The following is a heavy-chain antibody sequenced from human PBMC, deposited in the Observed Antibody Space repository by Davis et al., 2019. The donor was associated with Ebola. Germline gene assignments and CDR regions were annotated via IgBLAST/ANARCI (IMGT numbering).Heavy chain of an antibody. Sequence: PGGSLRLSCAASGFTFSSYSMNWVRQAPGKGLEWVSSISSSSSYIYYADSVKGRFTISRDNAKNSLYLQMNSLRAEDTAVYYCARVELWFGELLYAAVPSDYWGQGTLVTVSS. J-gene: IGHJ4*02. CDR1: GFTFSSYS. CDR2: ISSSSSYI. CDR3: ARVELWFGELLYAAVPSDY. V-gene: IGHV3-21*01. D-gene: IGHD3-10*01.